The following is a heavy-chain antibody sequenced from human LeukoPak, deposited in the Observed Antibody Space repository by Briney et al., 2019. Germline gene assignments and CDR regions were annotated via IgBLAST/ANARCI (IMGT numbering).Heavy chain of an antibody. D-gene: IGHD3-22*01. Sequence: GGSLRLSCAASGFSFNTYTMSWVRQAPGKGLEWVSAISNTGGSTYYADSVKGRFTISRDKSKNTLYLQMNSLRAEDTAVYYCARDQTYYYDSSGYHDYWGQGTLVTVSS. CDR3: ARDQTYYYDSSGYHDY. V-gene: IGHV3-23*01. CDR2: ISNTGGST. CDR1: GFSFNTYT. J-gene: IGHJ4*02.